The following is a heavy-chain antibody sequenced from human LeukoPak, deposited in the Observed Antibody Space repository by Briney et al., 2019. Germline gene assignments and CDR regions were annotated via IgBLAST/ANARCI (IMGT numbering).Heavy chain of an antibody. V-gene: IGHV3-53*01. D-gene: IGHD3-10*01. CDR2: IYSGGST. CDR1: GFTASSNY. J-gene: IGHJ6*04. Sequence: GGSLRLSCAASGFTASSNYMSWVRQAPGKGLEWVSVIYSGGSTYYADSVKGRFTISRDNSKNTLYLQMNSLRAEDTAVYYCAREATTMVRGVPLGYYYYYGMDVWGKGTTVTVSS. CDR3: AREATTMVRGVPLGYYYYYGMDV.